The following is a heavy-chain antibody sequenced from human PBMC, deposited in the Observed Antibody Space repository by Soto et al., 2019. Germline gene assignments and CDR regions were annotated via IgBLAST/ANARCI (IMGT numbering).Heavy chain of an antibody. J-gene: IGHJ3*02. CDR3: ARGRSSGWPRVPDAFDI. CDR2: ISAYNGNT. V-gene: IGHV1-18*01. Sequence: ASVKVSCKASGYTFTNYGISWVRQAPGQGLEWMGWISAYNGNTKYAQKLQVRVNMTTDTSTSTAYMELRSLRSDDTAVYYCARGRSSGWPRVPDAFDIWGQGTMVTVSS. D-gene: IGHD6-19*01. CDR1: GYTFTNYG.